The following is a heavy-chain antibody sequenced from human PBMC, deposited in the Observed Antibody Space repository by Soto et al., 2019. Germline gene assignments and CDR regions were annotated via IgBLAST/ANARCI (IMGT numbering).Heavy chain of an antibody. CDR2: ISGSGGST. D-gene: IGHD3-10*01. J-gene: IGHJ5*02. Sequence: EVQLLESGGGLVQPGGSLRLSCAASGFTFSSYAMSWVRQAPGKGLEWVSAISGSGGSTYYADSVKGRFTISRDNYKNKLYLQINSLRDTDTDVCYCEKDHLFRGVTPSWGQGTLVTVSS. V-gene: IGHV3-23*01. CDR1: GFTFSSYA. CDR3: EKDHLFRGVTPS.